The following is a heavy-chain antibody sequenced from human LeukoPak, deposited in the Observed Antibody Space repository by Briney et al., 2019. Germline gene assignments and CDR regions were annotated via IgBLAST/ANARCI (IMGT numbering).Heavy chain of an antibody. CDR3: AELGITMIGGV. Sequence: PGGSLRLSCAASGFTFSSYWMHWVRHPPGKGLVWVSGINSDASSTSYVDSVKGRFTISRDNAKNTLYLQMDSLRAEDTAVYYCAELGITMIGGVWGKGTTVTISS. V-gene: IGHV3-74*01. D-gene: IGHD3-10*02. CDR1: GFTFSSYW. CDR2: INSDASST. J-gene: IGHJ6*04.